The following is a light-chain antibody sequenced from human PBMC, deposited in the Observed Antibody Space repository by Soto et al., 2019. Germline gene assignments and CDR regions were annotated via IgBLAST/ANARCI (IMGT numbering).Light chain of an antibody. CDR1: QGISSA. CDR3: QQFNSYPRT. J-gene: IGKJ5*01. CDR2: DAS. Sequence: AIQLTQSPSSLSASVGDRVTITCRASQGISSALAWYQQKPGKAPKLLIYDASSLESGVPSRFSGSGSGTDFTRTISSLQPEDFATSYCQQFNSYPRTFGQGTRLEIK. V-gene: IGKV1-13*02.